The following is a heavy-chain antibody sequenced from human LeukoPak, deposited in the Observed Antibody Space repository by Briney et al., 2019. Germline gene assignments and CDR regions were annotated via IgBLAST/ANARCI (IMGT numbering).Heavy chain of an antibody. CDR3: AKDTYGSGNGDY. Sequence: GGSLRLSCAASGFTFSNYGMSWVRQAPGKGLEWVSEISGSGGSTYYTDSVKGRFTISRDNSKNTLYLQMNSLRAEDTAVYYCAKDTYGSGNGDYWGQGTLVTVSS. V-gene: IGHV3-23*01. D-gene: IGHD3-10*01. J-gene: IGHJ4*02. CDR2: ISGSGGST. CDR1: GFTFSNYG.